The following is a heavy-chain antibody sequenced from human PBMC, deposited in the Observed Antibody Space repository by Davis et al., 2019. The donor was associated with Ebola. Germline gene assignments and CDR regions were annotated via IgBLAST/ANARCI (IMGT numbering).Heavy chain of an antibody. CDR2: IKSKTDGGTT. CDR3: TTDGYYDFWSGYYTGDY. D-gene: IGHD3-3*01. J-gene: IGHJ4*02. Sequence: GESLKISCAASGFTFSNAWMNWVRQAPGKGLGWVGRIKSKTDGGTTDYAAPVKGRFTISRDDSKNTLYLQMNSLKTEDTAVYYCTTDGYYDFWSGYYTGDYWGQGTLVTVSS. CDR1: GFTFSNAW. V-gene: IGHV3-15*07.